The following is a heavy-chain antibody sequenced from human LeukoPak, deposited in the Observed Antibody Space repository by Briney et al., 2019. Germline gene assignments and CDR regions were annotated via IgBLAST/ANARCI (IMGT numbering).Heavy chain of an antibody. Sequence: SETLSLTCTVSGGSISSYYWSWIRQPPGKGLEWIGYIYYSGSTNYNPSLKSRVTISVDTSKNQFSLKLSSVTAADTGVYFCARGYGSGSYYKVWSWFDPWGQGTLVTVSS. J-gene: IGHJ5*02. V-gene: IGHV4-59*08. CDR1: GGSISSYY. D-gene: IGHD3-10*01. CDR3: ARGYGSGSYYKVWSWFDP. CDR2: IYYSGST.